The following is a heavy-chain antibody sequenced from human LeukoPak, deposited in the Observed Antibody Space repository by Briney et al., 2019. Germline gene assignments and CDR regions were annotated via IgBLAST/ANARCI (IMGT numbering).Heavy chain of an antibody. D-gene: IGHD1-26*01. CDR2: INGDESST. CDR1: GFTFRSYA. J-gene: IGHJ4*02. Sequence: PGGSLRLSCAASGFTFRSYAMCWVRQVPGRGLEWVSRINGDESSTNYADSVKGRFTISRDNAKDTLYLHMNSLTAEDTAVYYCARGAKWAYYSDYWGQGTLVTVSS. V-gene: IGHV3-74*01. CDR3: ARGAKWAYYSDY.